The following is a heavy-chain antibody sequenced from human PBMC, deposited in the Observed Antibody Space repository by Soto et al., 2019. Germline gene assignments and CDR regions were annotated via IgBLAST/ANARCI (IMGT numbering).Heavy chain of an antibody. D-gene: IGHD4-4*01. CDR3: ARVATITSNFDS. CDR1: GGSIRSGDSY. Sequence: QVQLQESGPGLVKPSQTLSLTCTVSGGSIRSGDSYWSWIRQPPGKGLEWIGYIYYSGSTYYNPSLKSRVSISVDTSQNQFSLNLSSVTAADTAVYYCARVATITSNFDSWGQGNLVTVSS. V-gene: IGHV4-30-4*01. CDR2: IYYSGST. J-gene: IGHJ4*02.